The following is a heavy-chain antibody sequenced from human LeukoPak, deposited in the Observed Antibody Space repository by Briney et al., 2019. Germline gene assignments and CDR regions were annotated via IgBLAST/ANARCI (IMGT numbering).Heavy chain of an antibody. V-gene: IGHV1-69*11. CDR3: AIGPALSGSISQFDY. Sequence: ASVKVSCKASGGTFSSYAISWVRQAPGQGLEWMGRIIPILGTANYAQKFQGRVTITADESTSTAYMELSSLRSEDTAVYYCAIGPALSGSISQFDYWGQGTLVTVSS. J-gene: IGHJ4*02. D-gene: IGHD3-10*01. CDR2: IIPILGTA. CDR1: GGTFSSYA.